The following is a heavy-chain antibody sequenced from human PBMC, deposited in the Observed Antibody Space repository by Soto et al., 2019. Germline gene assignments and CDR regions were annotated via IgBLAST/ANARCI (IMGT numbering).Heavy chain of an antibody. V-gene: IGHV1-24*01. CDR2: FDPEDGET. J-gene: IGHJ4*02. D-gene: IGHD6-13*01. CDR1: GYTLTELS. CDR3: ATGYSSSWYRGFNRRYYFDY. Sequence: GASVKVSCKVFGYTLTELSMHWVRQAPGKGLEWMGGFDPEDGETIYAQKFQGRVTMTEGTYTDTAYMELSSLRSEDTAVYYCATGYSSSWYRGFNRRYYFDYWGQGTLVTVSS.